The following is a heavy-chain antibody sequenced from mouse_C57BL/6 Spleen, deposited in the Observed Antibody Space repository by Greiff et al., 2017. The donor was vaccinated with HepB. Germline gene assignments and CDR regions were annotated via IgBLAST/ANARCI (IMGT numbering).Heavy chain of an antibody. V-gene: IGHV3-6*01. Sequence: EVQLQESGPGLVKPSQSLSLTCSVTGYSITSGYYWNWIRQFPGNKLEWMGYISYDGSNNYNPSLKNRISITRDTSKNQFFLKLNSVTTEDTATYYCARDEGVWSSFAYWGQGTLVTVSA. CDR3: ARDEGVWSSFAY. J-gene: IGHJ3*01. CDR1: GYSITSGYY. CDR2: ISYDGSN. D-gene: IGHD2-10*02.